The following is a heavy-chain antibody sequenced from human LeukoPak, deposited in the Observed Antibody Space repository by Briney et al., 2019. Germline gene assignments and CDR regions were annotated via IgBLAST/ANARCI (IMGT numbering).Heavy chain of an antibody. D-gene: IGHD4-17*01. Sequence: PSETLSLTCTVSGGSISSGDYYSSWIRQPPGKGLEWIGYIYYSGSTYYNPSLKSRVTISVDTSKNQFSLKLSSVTAADTAVYYCARADPMTTVTTFDYWGQGTLVTVSS. CDR2: IYYSGST. V-gene: IGHV4-30-4*01. J-gene: IGHJ4*02. CDR3: ARADPMTTVTTFDY. CDR1: GGSISSGDYY.